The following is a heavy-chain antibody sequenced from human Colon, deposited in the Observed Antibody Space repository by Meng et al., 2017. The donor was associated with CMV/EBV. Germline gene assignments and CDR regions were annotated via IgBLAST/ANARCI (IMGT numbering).Heavy chain of an antibody. CDR2: INPSGGST. J-gene: IGHJ4*02. V-gene: IGHV1-46*01. CDR1: GYTFTSFY. Sequence: ASVKVSCKASGYTFTSFYIHWVRQAPGQGLEWMGIINPSGGSTNYAQKVQGRVTMTRDTSTSTVYMELSSLRSEDRAVYYCARRFCSSSSCSLDYWGQGTLVTVSS. CDR3: ARRFCSSSSCSLDY. D-gene: IGHD2-2*01.